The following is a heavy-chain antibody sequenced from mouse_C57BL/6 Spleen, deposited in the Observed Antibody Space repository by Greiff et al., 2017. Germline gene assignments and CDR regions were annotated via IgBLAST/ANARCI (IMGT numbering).Heavy chain of an antibody. J-gene: IGHJ4*01. V-gene: IGHV5-9-1*02. CDR1: GFTFSSYA. CDR2: ISSGGDYI. CDR3: TREARRDYYGMDY. D-gene: IGHD2-14*01. Sequence: EVKVIESGEGLVKPGGSLKLSCAASGFTFSSYAMPWVRQTPEKRLEWVAYISSGGDYIYYADPVKGRFTISIDNAKNTLYLQMSRLKSEDTAVYSCTREARRDYYGMDYWGQGTSVTVSA.